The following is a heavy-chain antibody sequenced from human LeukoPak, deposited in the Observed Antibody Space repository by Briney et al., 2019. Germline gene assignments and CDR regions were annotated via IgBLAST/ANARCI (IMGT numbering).Heavy chain of an antibody. V-gene: IGHV1-69*05. CDR3: ARGKGVGYSSGWFL. Sequence: SVKVSCKASGGTFSSYAISWVRQAPGQGLEWMGGIIPIFGTANYAQKFQGRVTITTDESTSTAYMELSSLRSEDTAVYYCARGKGVGYSSGWFLWGQGTLVTVSS. CDR2: IIPIFGTA. D-gene: IGHD6-19*01. CDR1: GGTFSSYA. J-gene: IGHJ4*02.